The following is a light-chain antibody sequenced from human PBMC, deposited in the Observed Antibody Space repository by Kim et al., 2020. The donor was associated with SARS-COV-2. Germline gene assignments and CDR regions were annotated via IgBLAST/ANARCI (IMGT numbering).Light chain of an antibody. V-gene: IGKV3-20*01. Sequence: IVLTQSPGTLSLSPGERATLSCRASQSVNRNFLAWYQHKPGQAPRLLIYDASSRATGIPDRFSGSGSGTDFTLTINRLEPEDFAVYYCQQYISPPNTFGQGTQVDIK. J-gene: IGKJ2*01. CDR1: QSVNRNF. CDR2: DAS. CDR3: QQYISPPNT.